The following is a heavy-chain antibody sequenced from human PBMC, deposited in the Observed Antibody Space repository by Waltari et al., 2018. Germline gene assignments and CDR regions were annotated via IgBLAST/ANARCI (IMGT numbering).Heavy chain of an antibody. Sequence: QVQLVESGGGVVQPGRSLRLACAASGFTFSSYAMHWVRPALGKGLEWVAVISYYGSAKYYADSVKGRFTIASDNSKTAQKQQMNSLRAEDTAVYYWTRAARGGFSSNYSSPSDWGQGTLVTVSS. D-gene: IGHD6-13*01. J-gene: IGHJ4*02. CDR1: GFTFSSYA. V-gene: IGHV3-30*01. CDR2: ISYYGSAK. CDR3: TRAARGGFSSNYSSPSD.